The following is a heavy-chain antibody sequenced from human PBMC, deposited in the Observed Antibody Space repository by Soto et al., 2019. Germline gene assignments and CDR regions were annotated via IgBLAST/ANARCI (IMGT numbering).Heavy chain of an antibody. D-gene: IGHD6-19*01. CDR3: ARDPSNAYIAVAGLDPHFDY. V-gene: IGHV3-30-3*01. CDR1: GFTFSSYA. Sequence: GSLRLSCAASGFTFSSYAMHWVRQAPGKGLEWVAVISYDGSNKYYADSVKGRFTISRDNSKNTLYLQMNSLRAEDTAVYYCARDPSNAYIAVAGLDPHFDYWGQGTLVTVSS. J-gene: IGHJ4*02. CDR2: ISYDGSNK.